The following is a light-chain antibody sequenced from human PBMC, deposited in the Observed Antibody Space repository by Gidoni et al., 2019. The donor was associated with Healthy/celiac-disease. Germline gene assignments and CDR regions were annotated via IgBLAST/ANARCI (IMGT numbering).Light chain of an antibody. CDR1: SSYVGGYNY. CDR2: EVS. CDR3: SSYTSSSTLV. Sequence: QSALTQPASVSGSPGPSITISCTGTSSYVGGYNYVSWYQQPPGKAPKLMIYEVSNRPSGVSNRFSGSQSGNTASLTISGLQAEDEADYYCSSYTSSSTLVFGGGTKLTVL. V-gene: IGLV2-14*01. J-gene: IGLJ2*01.